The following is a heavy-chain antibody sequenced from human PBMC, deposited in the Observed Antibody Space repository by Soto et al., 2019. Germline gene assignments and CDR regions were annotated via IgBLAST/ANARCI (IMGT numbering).Heavy chain of an antibody. CDR1: GYSFTSYD. CDR3: ATSPPRVERSGYAGCWFDP. CDR2: MNPNSGNT. V-gene: IGHV1-8*02. Sequence: QVQLVQSGAEVKKPGASVKVSCKASGYSFTSYDINWVRQAAGQGLEWMGWMNPNSGNTAYAQRFQGRVSMTRNTSITTAYMELSSLRSEDTAVYYCATSPPRVERSGYAGCWFDPWGQGTLVTVSS. D-gene: IGHD5-12*01. J-gene: IGHJ5*02.